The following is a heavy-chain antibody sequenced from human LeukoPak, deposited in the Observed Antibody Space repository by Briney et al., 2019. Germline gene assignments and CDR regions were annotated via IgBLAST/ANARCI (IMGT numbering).Heavy chain of an antibody. CDR1: GLITDDYA. Sequence: GSLRLSCAAPGLITDDYAIHWVRQAPGKGLEWVSLISGDGRSTFYADSVRGRFTISRDNSKNSLSLQMSSLRSEDTALYFCVRESETSGWFDHWGQGTLVTVSS. CDR3: VRESETSGWFDH. CDR2: ISGDGRST. J-gene: IGHJ5*02. D-gene: IGHD6-25*01. V-gene: IGHV3-43*02.